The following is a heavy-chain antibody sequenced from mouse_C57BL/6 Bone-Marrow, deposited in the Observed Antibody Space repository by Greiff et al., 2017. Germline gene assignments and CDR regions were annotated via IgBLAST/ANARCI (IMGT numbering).Heavy chain of an antibody. CDR2: IWSGGNT. CDR1: GFSLTSYG. D-gene: IGHD2-4*01. Sequence: VQLQQSGPGLVQPSQSLSITCTASGFSLTSYGVHWVRQSPGTGLEWLGVIWSGGNTDYNAAFISSLSISKDNSKSQVFFKMNSLQADDTAIYYCASIYYDYDWYFDVWGTGTTVTVSS. J-gene: IGHJ1*03. CDR3: ASIYYDYDWYFDV. V-gene: IGHV2-2*01.